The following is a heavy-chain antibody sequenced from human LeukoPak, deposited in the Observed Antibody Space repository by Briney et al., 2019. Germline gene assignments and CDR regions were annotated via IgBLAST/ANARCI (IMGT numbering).Heavy chain of an antibody. CDR1: GGTFSSYA. D-gene: IGHD2-2*01. CDR3: ARSQGDDQLLAKNWFDP. J-gene: IGHJ5*02. Sequence: ASVKVSCTASGGTFSSYAISWVRQAPGQGLEWMGRIIPILGIANYAQKFQGRVTITADKSTSTAYMELSSLRSEDTAVYYCARSQGDDQLLAKNWFDPWGQGTLVTVSS. CDR2: IIPILGIA. V-gene: IGHV1-69*04.